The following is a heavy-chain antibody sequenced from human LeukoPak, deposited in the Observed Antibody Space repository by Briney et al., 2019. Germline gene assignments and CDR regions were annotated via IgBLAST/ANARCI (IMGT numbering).Heavy chain of an antibody. CDR3: ASYLPGIAAAGPSDAFDI. CDR2: MNPNSGNT. CDR1: GYTFTSYD. D-gene: IGHD6-13*01. Sequence: ASVKVSCKASGYTFTSYDINWVRQATGQGLEWMGWMNPNSGNTGYAQKFQGRVTITRNTSISTAYMELSGLRSEDTAVYYCASYLPGIAAAGPSDAFDIWGQGTMVTVSS. J-gene: IGHJ3*02. V-gene: IGHV1-8*03.